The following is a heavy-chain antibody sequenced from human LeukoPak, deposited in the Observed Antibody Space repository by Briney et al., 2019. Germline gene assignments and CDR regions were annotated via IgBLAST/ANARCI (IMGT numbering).Heavy chain of an antibody. V-gene: IGHV4-39*07. D-gene: IGHD1-26*01. CDR3: ARDHVGARYYFDY. CDR1: SGSISTSNYY. CDR2: IFYSGST. J-gene: IGHJ4*02. Sequence: SETLSLTCTVSSGSISTSNYYWGWVRQPPGKALEWIGNIFYSGSTYYNPSLKSRVTISVDTSKNQFSLKLSSVTAADTAVYYCARDHVGARYYFDYWGQGTLVTVSS.